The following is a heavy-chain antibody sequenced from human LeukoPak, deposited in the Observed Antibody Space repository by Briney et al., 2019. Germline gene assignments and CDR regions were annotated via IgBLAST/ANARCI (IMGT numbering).Heavy chain of an antibody. V-gene: IGHV3-9*01. CDR3: AKDFSGWLALDY. CDR1: GFTFGEYA. CDR2: ISWNSGSI. Sequence: GGSLRLSCAASGFTFGEYAMYWVRQAPGKGLEWVSGISWNSGSIGYADSVKGRFTISRDNAKNSLYLQMNSLRAEDTALYYCAKDFSGWLALDYLGQGTLVSVSS. J-gene: IGHJ4*02. D-gene: IGHD6-19*01.